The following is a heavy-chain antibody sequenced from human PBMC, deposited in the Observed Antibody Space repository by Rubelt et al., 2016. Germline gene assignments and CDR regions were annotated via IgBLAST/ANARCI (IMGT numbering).Heavy chain of an antibody. D-gene: IGHD6-25*01. J-gene: IGHJ1*01. CDR1: GFTFSSYA. Sequence: LVQPGGSLRLSCAASGFTFSSYAMSWVRQAPGKGLEWVSAISGSGGSTYYADSVKGRFTISRDNSKNTLYLQMNSLRAEDTAVYYWSASAPTLFPLVSCENSPSDTSSVAVGSLAQDF. CDR2: ISGSGGST. V-gene: IGHV3-23*01. CDR3: SASAPTLFPLVSCENSPSDTSSVAVGSLAQDF.